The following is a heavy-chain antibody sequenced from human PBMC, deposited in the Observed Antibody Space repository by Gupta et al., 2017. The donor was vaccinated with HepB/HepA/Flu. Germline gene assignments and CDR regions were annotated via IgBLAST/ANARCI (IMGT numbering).Heavy chain of an antibody. J-gene: IGHJ4*02. CDR3: ARLDLLLWAVDD. Sequence: QVQLQESGPGLVKPSQTLSLTCSVSGGSVSSGGYYWSWIRQLPGKGLEWIGYIHYSGSTYYNPSLKSRVTISLDTSKNQFSLKLRSVTAADTAVYYCARLDLLLWAVDDWGQGALVTVSS. V-gene: IGHV4-31*03. CDR2: IHYSGST. CDR1: GGSVSSGGYY. D-gene: IGHD3-10*01.